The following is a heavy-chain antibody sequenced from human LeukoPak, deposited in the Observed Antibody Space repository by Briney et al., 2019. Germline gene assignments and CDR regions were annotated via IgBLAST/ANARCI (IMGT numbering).Heavy chain of an antibody. CDR1: GFAFGSYS. J-gene: IGHJ4*01. Sequence: GGSLRLSCRTSGFAFGSYSMGWVRQAPGKGLEYLAHIKEDGSEIFYVDSVKGRFTISRDNAKNSLFLQMNSLGAEDTAIYYCASTYTYARCWGHGALVTVSS. CDR3: ASTYTYARC. D-gene: IGHD5-18*01. CDR2: IKEDGSEI. V-gene: IGHV3-7*01.